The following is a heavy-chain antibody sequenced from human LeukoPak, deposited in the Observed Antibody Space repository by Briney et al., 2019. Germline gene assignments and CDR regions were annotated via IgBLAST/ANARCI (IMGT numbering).Heavy chain of an antibody. CDR2: ISSSASTI. Sequence: GGSVRLSCAASGFTFSAHSMNWVRQAPGKGLEWVSYISSSASTIYYADSVKGRFTISRDSAKSSLCLQMNSLRAEDTAMYYCARASSSVGGYYFYYYMDVWGKGTTVTVSS. D-gene: IGHD3-16*01. V-gene: IGHV3-48*01. CDR1: GFTFSAHS. J-gene: IGHJ6*03. CDR3: ARASSSVGGYYFYYYMDV.